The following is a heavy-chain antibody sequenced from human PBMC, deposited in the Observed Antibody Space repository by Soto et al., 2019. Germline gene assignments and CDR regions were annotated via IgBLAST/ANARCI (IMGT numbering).Heavy chain of an antibody. CDR2: INGDGSGT. Sequence: EVQLVESGGGLVQPGGSLRLSCAASGFTFSGRWMHWVRQAPGKGLVWVSRINGDGSGTRYADFVKGQFTISRDGAKNTWFLQMNGLRAEDTAVYYCARGIFGSGTANDYWGQGTLVTGSS. CDR3: ARGIFGSGTANDY. J-gene: IGHJ4*02. V-gene: IGHV3-74*01. D-gene: IGHD3-10*01. CDR1: GFTFSGRW.